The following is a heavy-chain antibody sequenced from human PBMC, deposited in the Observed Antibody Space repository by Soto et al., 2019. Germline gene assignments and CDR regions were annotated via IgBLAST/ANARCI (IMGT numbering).Heavy chain of an antibody. V-gene: IGHV1-18*04. CDR3: ARVITVYSSSLCGMDV. CDR2: ISAYNGNT. Sequence: ASVKVSCKASGYTFTSYGISWVRQAPGQGLEWMGWISAYNGNTNYAQKLQGRVTMTTDTSTSTAYMELRSLRSDDTAVYYCARVITVYSSSLCGMDVWGQGTTVTVSS. J-gene: IGHJ6*02. D-gene: IGHD6-13*01. CDR1: GYTFTSYG.